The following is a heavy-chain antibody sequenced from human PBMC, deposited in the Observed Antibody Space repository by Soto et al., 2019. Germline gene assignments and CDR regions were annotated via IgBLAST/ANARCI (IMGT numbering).Heavy chain of an antibody. CDR1: GFTFSSYW. CDR2: INSDGSST. Sequence: PGGSLRLSCAASGFTFSSYWMYWVRQAPGKGLVWVSRINSDGSSTTYADSVKGRFTISRDNAKNTLYLQMNSLRAEDTAVYYCLSPRWGDPNDAFDIWGQGTMVTVSS. CDR3: LSPRWGDPNDAFDI. V-gene: IGHV3-74*01. J-gene: IGHJ3*02. D-gene: IGHD7-27*01.